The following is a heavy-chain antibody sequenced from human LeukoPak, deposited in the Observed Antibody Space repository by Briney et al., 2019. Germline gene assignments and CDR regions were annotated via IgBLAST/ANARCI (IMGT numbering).Heavy chain of an antibody. CDR1: GDVSTSSGSYY. J-gene: IGHJ2*01. V-gene: IGHV4-61*02. CDR2: VHITGST. D-gene: IGHD3-22*01. CDR3: ARAHYYASSDHWYFDV. Sequence: PSETLSLTCTVSGDVSTSSGSYYWSRIRQPAGKGLEWIGRVHITGSTNHIPSLKGRISMSIDTSKNQFSLHLSSVTAADTAVYYCARAHYYASSDHWYFDVWGRGTLVTVSS.